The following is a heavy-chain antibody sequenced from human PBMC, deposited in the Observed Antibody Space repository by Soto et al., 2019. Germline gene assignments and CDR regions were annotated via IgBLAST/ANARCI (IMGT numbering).Heavy chain of an antibody. V-gene: IGHV1-69*13. Sequence: EASVKVSCKASGGTFSNHAISWVRQAPGQGLEWVGGIIPMFPTADYAQRFQGRVTITADDSTTTVYMELSGLRSEDTAMYYCARDDATYCGGDCYRYFYYGMDVWGQGTTVTVS. J-gene: IGHJ6*02. CDR2: IIPMFPTA. CDR1: GGTFSNHA. CDR3: ARDDATYCGGDCYRYFYYGMDV. D-gene: IGHD2-21*02.